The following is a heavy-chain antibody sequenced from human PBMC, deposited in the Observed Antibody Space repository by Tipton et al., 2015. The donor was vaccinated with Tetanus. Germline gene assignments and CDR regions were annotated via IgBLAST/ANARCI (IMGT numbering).Heavy chain of an antibody. Sequence: TLSLTCTVSGGSINNGAYTWSWIRQSPGKGLEWIGYIFHTGRTYYNPSLKSRVTISVDGPKNQFSLNLKSVTAADTAVYYCARSHGSGGLLWFDSWGQGTLVTVSS. CDR2: IFHTGRT. CDR1: GGSINNGAYT. CDR3: ARSHGSGGLLWFDS. J-gene: IGHJ5*01. D-gene: IGHD3-10*01. V-gene: IGHV4-30-2*06.